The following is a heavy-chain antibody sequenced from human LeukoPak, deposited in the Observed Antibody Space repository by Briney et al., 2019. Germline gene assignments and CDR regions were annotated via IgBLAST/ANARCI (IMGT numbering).Heavy chain of an antibody. J-gene: IGHJ4*02. CDR3: ARRSYYNRFDY. V-gene: IGHV4-59*05. Sequence: SETLSLTCTVSGGSISSYYWSWIRQPAGKGLEWIGSIYYSGSTYYNPSLKSRVTISVDTSKNQFSLKLSSVTAADTAVYYCARRSYYNRFDYWGQGTLVTVSS. CDR2: IYYSGST. CDR1: GGSISSYY. D-gene: IGHD3-10*01.